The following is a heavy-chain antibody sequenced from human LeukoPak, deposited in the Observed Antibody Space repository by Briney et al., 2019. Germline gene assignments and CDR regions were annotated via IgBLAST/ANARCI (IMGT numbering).Heavy chain of an antibody. Sequence: GGSLRLSCAASEFTFRDYYMSWVRQAPGKGLEWVSAISGSGDSTYYGDSVKGRFTISRDNSKNTLYLQMNSLRAEDTAVYYCAKTRPLDSSSWSHGDYWGQGTLVTVSS. CDR1: EFTFRDYY. CDR2: ISGSGDST. J-gene: IGHJ4*02. V-gene: IGHV3-23*01. CDR3: AKTRPLDSSSWSHGDY. D-gene: IGHD6-13*01.